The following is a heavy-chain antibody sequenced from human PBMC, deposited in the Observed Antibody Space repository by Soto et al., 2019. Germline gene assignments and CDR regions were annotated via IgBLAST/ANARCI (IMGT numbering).Heavy chain of an antibody. D-gene: IGHD3-10*01. CDR2: ISASGGST. V-gene: IGHV3-23*01. Sequence: EVQLLESGGGLVQPGGSLRLSCVVSGFTFNNYAMNWVRQAPGKGPEWVSGISASGGSTYYADSVKGRFTISRDSSKHTLYLQTNSLRADDTAIYYCAIHFYYGSGSYYAVDYWGQGTLVTVSS. J-gene: IGHJ4*02. CDR3: AIHFYYGSGSYYAVDY. CDR1: GFTFNNYA.